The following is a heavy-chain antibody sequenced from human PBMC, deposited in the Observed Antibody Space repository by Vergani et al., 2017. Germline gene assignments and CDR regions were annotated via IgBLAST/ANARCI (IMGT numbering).Heavy chain of an antibody. Sequence: QVQLVESGGGVVQPGRSLRLSCAASGFTFSSYGMHWVRQAPGKGLEWVAVIWYDGSNKYYADSVKGRFTISRDNSKNTLYLQMNSLRAEDTAVYYCARSGYCAHGVCYMTYYYYRDVWGKGTAVTVSS. CDR2: IWYDGSNK. CDR1: GFTFSSYG. CDR3: ARSGYCAHGVCYMTYYYYRDV. J-gene: IGHJ6*03. V-gene: IGHV3-33*01. D-gene: IGHD2-8*01.